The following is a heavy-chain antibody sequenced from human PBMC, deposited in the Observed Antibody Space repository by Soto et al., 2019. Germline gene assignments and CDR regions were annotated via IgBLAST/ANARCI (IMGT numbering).Heavy chain of an antibody. CDR2: INPKSGGT. CDR1: GYTFTVYY. V-gene: IGHV1-2*02. D-gene: IGHD1-26*01. CDR3: ARDLAKGGGSAGFDY. Sequence: QVQLVQSGAEVKKPGASVNVSCKASGYTFTVYYMHWVRQAPGQGLEWMGWINPKSGGTMYPQKFQGRVTMTWDTSISTADMALTRLRSDDTAVYDCARDLAKGGGSAGFDYWGQGTLVTVSS. J-gene: IGHJ4*02.